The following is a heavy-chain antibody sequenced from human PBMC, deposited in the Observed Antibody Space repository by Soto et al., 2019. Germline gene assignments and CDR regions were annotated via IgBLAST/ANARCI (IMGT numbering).Heavy chain of an antibody. V-gene: IGHV3-23*01. J-gene: IGHJ4*02. CDR3: AKEGTSGLYYFDY. D-gene: IGHD6-19*01. CDR2: ISDNGGTT. CDR1: EFTFSNYA. Sequence: GSLRLSCAASEFTFSNYAMSWVRQAPGKGLEWVSSISDNGGTTYYADSVKGRFTISRDNSKNTLYLQMNSLRAGDSAKYYCAKEGTSGLYYFDYWGPGTLVTVSS.